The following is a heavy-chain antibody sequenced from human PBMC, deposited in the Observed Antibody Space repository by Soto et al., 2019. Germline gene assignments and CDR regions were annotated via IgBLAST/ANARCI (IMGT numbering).Heavy chain of an antibody. V-gene: IGHV3-21*01. J-gene: IGHJ6*03. CDR2: ISSSSSYI. CDR1: GFTFSSYS. Sequence: GGSLRLSCAASGFTFSSYSMNWVRQAPGKGLEWVSSISSSSSYIYYADSVKGRFTISRDNAKNSLYLQMNSLRAEDTAVYYCARGEAVVVVAATPTSYYYYYMDVWGKGTTVTVSS. CDR3: ARGEAVVVVAATPTSYYYYYMDV. D-gene: IGHD2-15*01.